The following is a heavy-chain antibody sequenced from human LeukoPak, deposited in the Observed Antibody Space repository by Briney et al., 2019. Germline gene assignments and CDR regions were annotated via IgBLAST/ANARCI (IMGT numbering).Heavy chain of an antibody. J-gene: IGHJ5*02. CDR2: INAGNGNT. Sequence: GASVKVSCKASGYTFTNYAMHWVRQAPGQRLEWMGWINAGNGNTKYSQKFQGRVTITRDTSASTAYMELSSLRSEDTAVYYCARDPTYYYDSSDYYGNWFDPWGQGTLVTVSS. D-gene: IGHD3-22*01. CDR1: GYTFTNYA. CDR3: ARDPTYYYDSSDYYGNWFDP. V-gene: IGHV1-3*01.